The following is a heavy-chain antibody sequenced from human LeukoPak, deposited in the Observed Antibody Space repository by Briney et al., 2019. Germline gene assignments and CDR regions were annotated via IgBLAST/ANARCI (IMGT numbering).Heavy chain of an antibody. D-gene: IGHD4-17*01. CDR1: GFTFSSSA. Sequence: GGSPRLSCAASGFTFSSSAMSWVRQAPGKGLEWVSYISSGGTIIYYGDSVKGRFTISRDSAKNSLSLQMNSLRPEDTAVYYCARDLNGDYPEDSLDIWGQGTMVTVS. V-gene: IGHV3-48*04. J-gene: IGHJ3*02. CDR3: ARDLNGDYPEDSLDI. CDR2: ISSGGTII.